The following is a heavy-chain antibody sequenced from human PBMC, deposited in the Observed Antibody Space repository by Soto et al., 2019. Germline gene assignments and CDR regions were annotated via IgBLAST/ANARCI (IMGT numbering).Heavy chain of an antibody. Sequence: GGSLRLSCAASGFTFDDYAMHWVLQAPGKGLEWVSGISWNSGSIGYADSVKGRFTISRDNAKNSLYLQMNSLRAEDTALYYCAKERIQLWPSYYYGMYVWGQGTKVTVSS. V-gene: IGHV3-9*01. D-gene: IGHD5-18*01. J-gene: IGHJ6*02. CDR3: AKERIQLWPSYYYGMYV. CDR2: ISWNSGSI. CDR1: GFTFDDYA.